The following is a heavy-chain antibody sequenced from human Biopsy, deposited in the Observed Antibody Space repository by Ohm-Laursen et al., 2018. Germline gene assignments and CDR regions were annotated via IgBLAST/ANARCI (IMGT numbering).Heavy chain of an antibody. CDR1: GYIFTSYY. V-gene: IGHV1-46*01. J-gene: IGHJ4*02. Sequence: SSVKVSCKTSGYIFTSYYIHWVRQAPGQGLEWMASINPSGGSTTYTQRFQGRLIMTRDTSTSSIYMELSSLRSEDTAIYFCARAVAGTGGVFDSWGQGTLVTVSS. D-gene: IGHD6-19*01. CDR3: ARAVAGTGGVFDS. CDR2: INPSGGST.